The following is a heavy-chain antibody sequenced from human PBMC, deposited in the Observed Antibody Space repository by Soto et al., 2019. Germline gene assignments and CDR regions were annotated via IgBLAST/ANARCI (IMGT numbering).Heavy chain of an antibody. CDR2: IYYSGST. V-gene: IGHV4-31*03. CDR3: ARAIVVPAARIARHNWFEP. D-gene: IGHD2-2*01. Sequence: SETLSLTCTVSGGSISSGGYYWSWIRQHPGKGLEWIGYIYYSGSTYYNPSLKSRVTISVDTSKNQFSLKLSSVTAADTAVYYCARAIVVPAARIARHNWFEPWGQGTLVTVSS. CDR1: GGSISSGGYY. J-gene: IGHJ5*02.